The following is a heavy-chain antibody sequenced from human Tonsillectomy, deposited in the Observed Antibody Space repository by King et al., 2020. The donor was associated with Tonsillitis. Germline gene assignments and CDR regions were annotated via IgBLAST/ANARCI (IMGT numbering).Heavy chain of an antibody. CDR2: ISYSGNT. J-gene: IGHJ6*03. CDR1: GDSISSAGYY. V-gene: IGHV4-31*03. CDR3: ASTTPPYYYYYMDV. Sequence: QLQESGPGLVKPSQTLSLTCTVSGDSISSAGYYWSWIRQHPGKGLEWIGYISYSGNTFYNPSLKSRLTISIDKSKNQFSLKVNSVNAADTAVYYCASTTPPYYYYYMDVWGEGTTVTVSS. D-gene: IGHD1-1*01.